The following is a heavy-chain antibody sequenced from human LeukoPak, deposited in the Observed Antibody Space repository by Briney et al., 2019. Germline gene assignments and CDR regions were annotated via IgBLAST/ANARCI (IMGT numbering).Heavy chain of an antibody. V-gene: IGHV4-38-2*02. J-gene: IGHJ6*03. D-gene: IGHD3-10*01. CDR2: IYHSGST. CDR1: GYSISSGYY. Sequence: PSETLSLTCAVSGYSISSGYYWGWIRQPPGKGLEWIGSIYHSGSTNYNPSLKSRVTISVDTSKNQFSLKLSSVTAADTAVYYCARERGITMVRGYYYYYYMDVWGKGTTVTVSS. CDR3: ARERGITMVRGYYYYYYMDV.